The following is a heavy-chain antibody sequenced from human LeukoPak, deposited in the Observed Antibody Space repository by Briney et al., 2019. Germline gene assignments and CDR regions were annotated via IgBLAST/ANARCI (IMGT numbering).Heavy chain of an antibody. CDR1: GFTFNRNA. CDR3: VRRGDESSGWGDHDY. D-gene: IGHD6-19*01. J-gene: IGHJ4*02. Sequence: PGGSLRLSCAASGFTFNRNAISWVRPAPGKGLEWVSTIGGSGDKTFYADSVKGRFTISRDNSKNMLHLQMSSLTGEDTALYYCVRRGDESSGWGDHDYWGQGALATVSS. V-gene: IGHV3-23*01. CDR2: IGGSGDKT.